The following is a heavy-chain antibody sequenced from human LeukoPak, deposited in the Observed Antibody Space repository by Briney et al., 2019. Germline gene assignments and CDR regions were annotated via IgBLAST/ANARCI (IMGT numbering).Heavy chain of an antibody. CDR3: ASLHLARPDPNYYYYGMDV. Sequence: PGGSLRLSCAASGFTFSSYSMNWVRQAPGKGLEWVSSISSSSSYIYYADSVKGRFTISRDNAKNSLYLQMNSLRAEDTAVYYCASLHLARPDPNYYYYGMDVWGQGTTVTVSS. J-gene: IGHJ6*02. V-gene: IGHV3-21*01. CDR1: GFTFSSYS. CDR2: ISSSSSYI. D-gene: IGHD6-6*01.